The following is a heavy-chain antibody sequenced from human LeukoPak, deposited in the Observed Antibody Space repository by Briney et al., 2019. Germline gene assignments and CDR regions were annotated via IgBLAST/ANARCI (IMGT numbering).Heavy chain of an antibody. CDR2: INIHNGYT. CDR1: GYTFSSYG. CDR3: ARGEWITMVRGDY. J-gene: IGHJ4*02. V-gene: IGHV1-18*01. D-gene: IGHD3-10*01. Sequence: ASVKVSCKASGYTFSSYGISWVRQAPGQGLEWMGWINIHNGYTIYGQKIQGRVTMTADKSTNIAHMDLRSLRSDDTAVYYCARGEWITMVRGDYWGQGTLVTVSS.